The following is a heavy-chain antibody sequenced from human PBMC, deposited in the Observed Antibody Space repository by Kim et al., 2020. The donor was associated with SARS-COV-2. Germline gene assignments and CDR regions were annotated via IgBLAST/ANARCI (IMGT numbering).Heavy chain of an antibody. D-gene: IGHD3-9*01. CDR3: ARGYYDILTGLGSY. CDR1: GFTFSSYA. Sequence: GGSLRLSCAASGFTFSSYAMHWVRQAPGKGLEWVAVISYDGSNKYYADSVKGRFTISRDNSKNTLYLQMNSLRAEDTAVYYCARGYYDILTGLGSYWGQGTLVTVSS. V-gene: IGHV3-30*04. CDR2: ISYDGSNK. J-gene: IGHJ4*02.